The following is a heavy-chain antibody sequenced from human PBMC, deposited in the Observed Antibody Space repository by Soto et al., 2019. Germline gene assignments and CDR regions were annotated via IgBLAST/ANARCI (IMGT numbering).Heavy chain of an antibody. CDR3: ARALVGLFDY. CDR1: GFTFSSYA. V-gene: IGHV3-23*01. J-gene: IGHJ4*02. D-gene: IGHD1-26*01. CDR2: ISGSGGST. Sequence: PGGSLRLSCAASGFTFSSYAMSWVRQAPGKGLEWVSAISGSGGSTYYADSVKGRFTISRDNAKNSLYLQMNSLRAEDTAVYYCARALVGLFDYWGQGTLVTVSS.